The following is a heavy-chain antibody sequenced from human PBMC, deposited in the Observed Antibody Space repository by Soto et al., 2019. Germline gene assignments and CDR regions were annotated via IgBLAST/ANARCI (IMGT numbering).Heavy chain of an antibody. CDR3: QRDRASSRYYFDFDY. Sequence: GVSLRLSCAASGFTFSSYGMHWVRQAPGKGLEWVAVIWYDGSNKYYADSVKGRFTISRDNSKNTLYLQMNSLRAEDTAVYYCQRDRASSRYYFDFDYWGQGILVSVSS. D-gene: IGHD3-22*01. CDR2: IWYDGSNK. V-gene: IGHV3-33*01. CDR1: GFTFSSYG. J-gene: IGHJ4*02.